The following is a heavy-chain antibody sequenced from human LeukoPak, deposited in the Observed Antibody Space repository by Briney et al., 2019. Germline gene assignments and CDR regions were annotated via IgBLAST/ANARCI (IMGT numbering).Heavy chain of an antibody. CDR2: TKNKANSYTT. Sequence: GGSLRLSCAASGFTFSDHYMDWVRQAPGKGLEWVGRTKNKANSYTTEYAASVKGRFTVSRDNAKNSLYLQMNSLRAEDTAVYYCATGLRGYSYGYDLYYFDYWGQGTLVTVSS. D-gene: IGHD5-18*01. V-gene: IGHV3-72*01. CDR1: GFTFSDHY. CDR3: ATGLRGYSYGYDLYYFDY. J-gene: IGHJ4*02.